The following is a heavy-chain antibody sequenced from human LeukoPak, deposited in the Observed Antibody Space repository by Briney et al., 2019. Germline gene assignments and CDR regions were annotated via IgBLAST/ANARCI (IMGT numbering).Heavy chain of an antibody. J-gene: IGHJ3*02. CDR3: AREIGICSGDCYSEVGAFDI. CDR1: GYTFTGYY. CDR2: INPNSGGT. D-gene: IGHD2-21*02. Sequence: ASVKVSCKASGYTFTGYYMHWVRQAPGQGLEWMGWINPNSGGTNYAQKFQGRVTMTRDTSISTAYMELSRLRSDDTAVYYCAREIGICSGDCYSEVGAFDIWGQGTMVTVSS. V-gene: IGHV1-2*02.